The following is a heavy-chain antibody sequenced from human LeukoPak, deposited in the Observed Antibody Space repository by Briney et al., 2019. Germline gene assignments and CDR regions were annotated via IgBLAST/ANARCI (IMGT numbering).Heavy chain of an antibody. J-gene: IGHJ5*02. Sequence: SETLSLTCTVSGGSISSGGYYWSWIRQPPGKGLEWIGEINHSGSTNYNPSLKSRVTISVDTSKNQFSLKLSSVTAADTAVYYCARGRIRITMIVLINWFDPWGQGTLVTVSS. V-gene: IGHV4-39*07. CDR3: ARGRIRITMIVLINWFDP. D-gene: IGHD3-22*01. CDR2: INHSGST. CDR1: GGSISSGGYY.